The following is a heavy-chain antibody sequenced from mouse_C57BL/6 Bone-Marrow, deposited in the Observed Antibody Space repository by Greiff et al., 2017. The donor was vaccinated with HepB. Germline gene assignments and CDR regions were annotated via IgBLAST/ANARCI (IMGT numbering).Heavy chain of an antibody. V-gene: IGHV5-4*03. J-gene: IGHJ2*01. CDR1: GFTFSSYA. Sequence: EVKVVESGGGLVKPGGSLKLSCAASGFTFSSYAMSWVRQTPEKRLEWVATISDGGSYTYYPDNLKGRITISRDNAKNDQYLLMSHMTYEYTAMYYCARDTPSYYFDYWGQGTTLTVSS. CDR3: ARDTPSYYFDY. D-gene: IGHD5-1-1*01. CDR2: ISDGGSYT.